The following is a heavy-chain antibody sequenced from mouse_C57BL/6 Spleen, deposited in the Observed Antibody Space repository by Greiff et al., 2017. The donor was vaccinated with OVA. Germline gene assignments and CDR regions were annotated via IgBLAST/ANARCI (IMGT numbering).Heavy chain of an antibody. Sequence: VKLMESGAELARPGASVKMSCKASGYTFTSYTMHWVKQRPGQGLEWIGYINPSSGYTKYNQKFKDKATLTADKCSSTAYMQLSSLTSEDSAVYYCARSAQALAYWGQGTLVTVSA. CDR2: INPSSGYT. CDR3: ARSAQALAY. D-gene: IGHD3-2*02. CDR1: GYTFTSYT. V-gene: IGHV1-4*01. J-gene: IGHJ3*01.